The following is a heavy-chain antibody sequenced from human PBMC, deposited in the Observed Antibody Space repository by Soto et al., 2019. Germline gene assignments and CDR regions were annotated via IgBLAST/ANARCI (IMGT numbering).Heavy chain of an antibody. J-gene: IGHJ4*02. CDR3: ARVSGGDYDRPFDY. V-gene: IGHV4-61*08. D-gene: IGHD4-17*01. Sequence: SVGFGWRRIRKKTGKGLECIGYLYYSGITNYNPSLKSRVSTSLDPSKNQFSLKRTSVTAADTAVYYCARVSGGDYDRPFDYLGQGSLVTV. CDR1: SVGFG. CDR2: LYYSGIT.